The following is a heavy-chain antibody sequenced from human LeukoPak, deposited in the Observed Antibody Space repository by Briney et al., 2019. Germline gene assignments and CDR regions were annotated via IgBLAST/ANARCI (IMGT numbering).Heavy chain of an antibody. V-gene: IGHV3-48*01. CDR2: ISSSSSTI. J-gene: IGHJ4*02. CDR3: ARDLWDGYSYFDY. D-gene: IGHD5-24*01. Sequence: GGSLRLSCAASGFTFSSYSMNWVRQAPGKGLEWVSYISSSSSTIYCADSVKGRFTISRDNAKNSLYLQMNSLRAEDTAVYYCARDLWDGYSYFDYWGQGTQVTVSS. CDR1: GFTFSSYS.